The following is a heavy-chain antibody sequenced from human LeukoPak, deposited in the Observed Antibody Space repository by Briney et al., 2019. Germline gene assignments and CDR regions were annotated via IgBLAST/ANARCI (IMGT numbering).Heavy chain of an antibody. Sequence: GGSLRLSCAASGFTFSSYAMNWVRQAPGKGLEWVSYISSSGSTVYYADSVKGRLTISRDNAEKSLYVQMNSLRDEDTAVYYCARLCSSTTCYSSVDVWGQGTTVTVSS. CDR3: ARLCSSTTCYSSVDV. CDR1: GFTFSSYA. CDR2: ISSSGSTV. D-gene: IGHD2-2*02. J-gene: IGHJ6*02. V-gene: IGHV3-48*02.